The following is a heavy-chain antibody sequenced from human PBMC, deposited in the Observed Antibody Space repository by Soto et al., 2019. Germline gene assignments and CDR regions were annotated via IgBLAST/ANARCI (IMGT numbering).Heavy chain of an antibody. J-gene: IGHJ4*02. CDR2: ISWNSGSI. CDR1: GFTFDDYA. CDR3: AKDNCSGGDCFSRFDC. Sequence: GGSLRLSCAASGFTFDDYAMHWVRQAPGKGLEWVSGISWNSGSIGYADSVKGRFTISRDNSKNMLYLQMSSLRAEDTAVYYCAKDNCSGGDCFSRFDCWGQGTQVTVSS. D-gene: IGHD2-15*01. V-gene: IGHV3-9*01.